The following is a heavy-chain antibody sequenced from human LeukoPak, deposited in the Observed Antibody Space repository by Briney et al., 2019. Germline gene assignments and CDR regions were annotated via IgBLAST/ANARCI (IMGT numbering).Heavy chain of an antibody. CDR3: ATRPAGNTRAAIFDF. CDR2: IYDSGAT. D-gene: IGHD6-6*01. CDR1: GSMSNHF. Sequence: PSETLSLTCAVFGSMSNHFWSWIRQPPGKGLEWIGYIYDSGATDYNPSLKSRVTMSVDTSANQFSLKLSSVTTADMAVYYCATRPAGNTRAAIFDFWSRGTLVTVSS. J-gene: IGHJ5*01. V-gene: IGHV4-59*11.